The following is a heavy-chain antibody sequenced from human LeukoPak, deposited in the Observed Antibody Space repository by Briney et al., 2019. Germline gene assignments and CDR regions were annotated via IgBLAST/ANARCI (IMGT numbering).Heavy chain of an antibody. V-gene: IGHV4-30-2*01. CDR2: IYHSGST. J-gene: IGHJ3*02. CDR3: AGERGYSGYPHAFDI. CDR1: GGSISSGGYS. Sequence: NPSETLSLTCAVSGGSISSGGYSWSWLRQPPGKGLEWIGYIYHSGSTYYNPSLKSRVTISVDRSKNQFSLKLSSVTAADTAVYYCAGERGYSGYPHAFDIWGQGTMVTVSS. D-gene: IGHD5-12*01.